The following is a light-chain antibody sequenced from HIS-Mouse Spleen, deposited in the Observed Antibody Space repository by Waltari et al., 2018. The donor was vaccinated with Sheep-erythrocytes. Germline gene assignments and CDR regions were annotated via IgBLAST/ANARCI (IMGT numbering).Light chain of an antibody. Sequence: DIQMTQSPSSLSAPVGDRVTITCRASQSISSYLNWYQQKPGKAPKLLIYAASSLQSVVPSRFSGSGSGTDFTLTISSLQPEDFATYYCQQSYSTPQFTFGPGTKLEIK. CDR1: QSISSY. CDR3: QQSYSTPQFT. CDR2: AAS. J-gene: IGKJ3*01. V-gene: IGKV1-39*01.